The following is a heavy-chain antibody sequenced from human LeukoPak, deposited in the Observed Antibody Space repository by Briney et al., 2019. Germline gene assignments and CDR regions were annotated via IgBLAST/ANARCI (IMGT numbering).Heavy chain of an antibody. D-gene: IGHD2-2*01. J-gene: IGHJ4*02. CDR3: AKLPRGYCSSTSCLFGY. Sequence: GGSLRLSCAASGFTFSSYAMSWVRQAPGKGLEWVSAISGSGGSTYYADSVKGRFTISRDNSKNTLYVQMNSLRAEDTAVYYCAKLPRGYCSSTSCLFGYWGQGTLVTVSS. CDR1: GFTFSSYA. V-gene: IGHV3-23*01. CDR2: ISGSGGST.